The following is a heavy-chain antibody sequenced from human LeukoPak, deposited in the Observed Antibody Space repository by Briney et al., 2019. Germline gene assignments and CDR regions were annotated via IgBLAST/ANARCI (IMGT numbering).Heavy chain of an antibody. V-gene: IGHV1-2*02. Sequence: GASVKVSCKASGYTFSGYYMHWVRQAPGQGLEWMGWINPNTGGTNYAQKFQGRVTMTRDTSISTTYMELSRLRSDDTAVYYCASGPYCTNGVCYPIPPIWGQGTMVTVSS. CDR2: INPNTGGT. CDR1: GYTFSGYY. CDR3: ASGPYCTNGVCYPIPPI. J-gene: IGHJ3*02. D-gene: IGHD2-8*01.